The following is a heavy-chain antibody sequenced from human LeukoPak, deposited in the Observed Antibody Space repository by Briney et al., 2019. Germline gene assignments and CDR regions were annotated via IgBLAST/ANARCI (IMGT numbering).Heavy chain of an antibody. J-gene: IGHJ4*02. CDR2: INPSDDST. D-gene: IGHD2-8*01. CDR3: ARADIVLMVYAYDY. Sequence: GASVKVSCKASGYTFNSSYMHWVRQAPGQGLEWMGIINPSDDSTRYAQKFQGRVTMTTDTSTSTAYMELRSLRSDDTAVYYCARADIVLMVYAYDYWGQGTLVTVSS. V-gene: IGHV1-46*02. CDR1: GYTFNSSY.